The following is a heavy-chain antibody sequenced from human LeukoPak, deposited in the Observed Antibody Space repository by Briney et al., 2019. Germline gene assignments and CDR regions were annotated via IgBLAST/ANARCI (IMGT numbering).Heavy chain of an antibody. Sequence: GGSLTLTCAASGFTFSSSAMSWVRQAPGKGLEWVSSISGSGSGGSTYYADSVKGRFTISRDNSKNTLYLQMNSLRAEDTAVYYCAGGSASSWIQLLDYWGQGTLVIVSS. CDR3: AGGSASSWIQLLDY. V-gene: IGHV3-23*01. J-gene: IGHJ4*02. CDR1: GFTFSSSA. D-gene: IGHD5-18*01. CDR2: ISGSGSGGST.